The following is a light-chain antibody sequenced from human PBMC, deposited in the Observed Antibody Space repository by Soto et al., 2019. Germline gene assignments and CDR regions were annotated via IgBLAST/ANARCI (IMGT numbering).Light chain of an antibody. CDR2: DAS. Sequence: IQMTQSPSTLSASLGAKVTITCRASQSIGTLLAWYQQTPGRAPNLLIYDASSLQSGVPSRFSGSGSGTEFTLTISSLQPDDFATYFCQQFKTYPSTFGQGTRREIK. CDR1: QSIGTL. J-gene: IGKJ5*01. CDR3: QQFKTYPST. V-gene: IGKV1-5*01.